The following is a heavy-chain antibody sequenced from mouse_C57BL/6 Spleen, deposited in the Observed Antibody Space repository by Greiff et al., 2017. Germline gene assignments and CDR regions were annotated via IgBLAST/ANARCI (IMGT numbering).Heavy chain of an antibody. CDR3: ARSYYGSSPFAY. CDR2: ILPGSGST. CDR1: GYTFTGYW. Sequence: VQLQQSGAELMKPGASVKLSCKATGYTFTGYWIEWVKQRPGYGLEWIGEILPGSGSTNYNGKFKGKATFTADTSSNTAYMQLGSLTTEDSAIYYCARSYYGSSPFAYWGQGTLVTVSA. V-gene: IGHV1-9*01. D-gene: IGHD1-1*01. J-gene: IGHJ3*01.